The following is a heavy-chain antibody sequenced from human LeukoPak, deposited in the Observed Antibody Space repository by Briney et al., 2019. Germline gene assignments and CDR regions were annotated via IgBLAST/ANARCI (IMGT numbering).Heavy chain of an antibody. V-gene: IGHV3-23*01. CDR3: ARGDTKYSYIMDV. Sequence: QPGGSLRLSCGASGFTFSNYGMTWVRQAPGMGLQWVSGISGSGASTYYADSVKGRFTISRDTSKNTLYLQMSSLRAEDTAEYYCARGDTKYSYIMDVWGQGTTVTVSS. J-gene: IGHJ6*02. CDR2: ISGSGAST. CDR1: GFTFSNYG. D-gene: IGHD2-8*01.